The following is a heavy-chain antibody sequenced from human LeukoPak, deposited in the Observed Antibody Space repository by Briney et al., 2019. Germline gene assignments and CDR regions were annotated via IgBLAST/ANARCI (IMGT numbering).Heavy chain of an antibody. CDR3: AHRGSTVTTERGWFDP. D-gene: IGHD4-17*01. CDR2: IYWDDDK. V-gene: IGHV2-5*02. J-gene: IGHJ5*02. CDR1: GFSLSTSGVG. Sequence: SGPTLVKPTQTLTLTCTFSGFSLSTSGVGVGWIRQPPGKALEWLALIYWDDDKRYSPSLKSRLTITKDTSKNQVVLTMTNMDPVDTATYYCAHRGSTVTTERGWFDPWGQGTLVTVSS.